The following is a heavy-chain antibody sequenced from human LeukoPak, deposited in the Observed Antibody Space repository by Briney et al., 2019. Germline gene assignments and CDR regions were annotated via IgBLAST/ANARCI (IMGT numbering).Heavy chain of an antibody. CDR3: ATLDTTMTTGDY. V-gene: IGHV3-7*01. J-gene: IGHJ4*02. Sequence: GGSLRLSCAASGFTFRSYWMSWVRQAPGKGLEWVANINQDGLEEYYVDSVRGRFTLSRDNVKNSLYLQMNSLRAEDTAVYYCATLDTTMTTGDYWGQGTLVTVSS. D-gene: IGHD4-17*01. CDR2: INQDGLEE. CDR1: GFTFRSYW.